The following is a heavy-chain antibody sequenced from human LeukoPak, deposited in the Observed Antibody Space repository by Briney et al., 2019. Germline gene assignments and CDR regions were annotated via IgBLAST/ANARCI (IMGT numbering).Heavy chain of an antibody. Sequence: GGSLRLSCAASGFTFSSYSMSWVRQAPGKGLEWVSSISSSSNYILYADSVKGRFTISRDNAKNSLYLQMNSLRAEDTAVYYCARDNPPDYWGQGTLVTVSS. V-gene: IGHV3-21*01. CDR1: GFTFSSYS. CDR3: ARDNPPDY. J-gene: IGHJ4*02. CDR2: ISSSSNYI.